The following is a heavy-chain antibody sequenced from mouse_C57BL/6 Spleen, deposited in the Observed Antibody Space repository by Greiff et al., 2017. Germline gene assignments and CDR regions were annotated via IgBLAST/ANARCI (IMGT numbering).Heavy chain of an antibody. D-gene: IGHD4-1*01. V-gene: IGHV3-1*01. CDR2: ISYSGST. CDR3: ARDGGPNWDWYFDV. CDR1: GYSITSGYD. J-gene: IGHJ1*03. Sequence: EVQLVESGPGMVKPSQSLSLTCTVTGYSITSGYDWHWIRHFPGNKLEWMGYISYSGSTNYNPSLKSRISITHDTSKNHFFLKLNSVTTEDTATYYCARDGGPNWDWYFDVWGTGTTVTVSS.